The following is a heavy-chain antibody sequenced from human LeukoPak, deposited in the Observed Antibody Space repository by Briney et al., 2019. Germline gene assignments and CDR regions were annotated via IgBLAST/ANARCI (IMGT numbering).Heavy chain of an antibody. CDR1: GGSFSGYY. CDR3: ARANVDIVATITWNYYYYMDV. J-gene: IGHJ6*03. D-gene: IGHD5-12*01. Sequence: PSETLSLTCAVYGGSFSGYYWSWIRQPPGKGLEWIGEINHSGSTNYNPSLKSRVTISVDTSKNQFSLKLSSVTAADTAVYYCARANVDIVATITWNYYYYMDVWGKGTTVTVSS. V-gene: IGHV4-34*01. CDR2: INHSGST.